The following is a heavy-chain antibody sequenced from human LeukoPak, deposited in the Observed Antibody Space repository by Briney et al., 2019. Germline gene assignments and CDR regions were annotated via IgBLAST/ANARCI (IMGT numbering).Heavy chain of an antibody. CDR2: IYYSGST. CDR3: TREGGTRAYYYYGMDV. CDR1: GGSISNSNYY. D-gene: IGHD6-25*01. J-gene: IGHJ6*02. V-gene: IGHV4-39*07. Sequence: SETLSLTCTVSGGSISNSNYYWGWIRQPPGKGLEWIGSIYYSGSTYNNPSLKSRLTISVDTSKNQFSLKLSSVTAADTAVYYCTREGGTRAYYYYGMDVWGQGTTVTVSS.